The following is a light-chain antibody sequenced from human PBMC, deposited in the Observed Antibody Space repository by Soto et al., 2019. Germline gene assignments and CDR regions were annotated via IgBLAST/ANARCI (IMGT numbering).Light chain of an antibody. J-gene: IGKJ4*01. V-gene: IGKV3-20*01. CDR1: QSVSSY. Sequence: EIVLTQSPATLSLSPGERATLSCRASQSVSSYLAWYQQKPGQAPRLLIYDASNRATGIPARFSGSGSGTDFTLTISRLEPEDFAVYYCQQYGSSLTFGGGTKWIS. CDR3: QQYGSSLT. CDR2: DAS.